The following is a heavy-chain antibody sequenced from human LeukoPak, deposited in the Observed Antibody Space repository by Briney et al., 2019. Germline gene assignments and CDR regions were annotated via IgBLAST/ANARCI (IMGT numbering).Heavy chain of an antibody. CDR2: INPNSGGT. Sequence: ASVKVSCKASGYTFTGYYMHWVRQAPGQGLEWMGRINPNSGGTNYAQKFQGRVTMTRDTSTSTVYMELSNLRSEDTAVYYCARDPSGSSPRYYFDYWGQGTLVTVSS. J-gene: IGHJ4*02. CDR1: GYTFTGYY. D-gene: IGHD1-26*01. CDR3: ARDPSGSSPRYYFDY. V-gene: IGHV1-2*06.